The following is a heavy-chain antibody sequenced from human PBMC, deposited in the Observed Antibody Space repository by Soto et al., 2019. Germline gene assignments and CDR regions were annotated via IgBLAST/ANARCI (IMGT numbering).Heavy chain of an antibody. D-gene: IGHD2-21*01. Sequence: SETLSLTCSISGGTIGDYYWSWIRQPPGKGLEWLAYIYYTGKTDQNPSLERRVSISLGTSKNQFSLNLRSVTAADTAVYYCVRKHNGAGSFDSWGPGILVTVSS. CDR1: GGTIGDYY. V-gene: IGHV4-59*01. J-gene: IGHJ4*02. CDR2: IYYTGKT. CDR3: VRKHNGAGSFDS.